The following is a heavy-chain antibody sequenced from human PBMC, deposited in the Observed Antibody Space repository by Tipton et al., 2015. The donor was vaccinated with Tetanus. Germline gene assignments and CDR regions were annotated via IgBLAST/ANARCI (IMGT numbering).Heavy chain of an antibody. J-gene: IGHJ4*02. D-gene: IGHD3-10*01. Sequence: SLRLSCAASGFTFSTFGVHWVRQAPGKGLEWVAAISNDGSNKYYADSVKGRLTISRDNSKDTLYLQMNSLRVEDTAVYYCATARNKVSITRLQYWGPGTLVTVSS. CDR2: ISNDGSNK. CDR1: GFTFSTFG. CDR3: ATARNKVSITRLQY. V-gene: IGHV3-30*03.